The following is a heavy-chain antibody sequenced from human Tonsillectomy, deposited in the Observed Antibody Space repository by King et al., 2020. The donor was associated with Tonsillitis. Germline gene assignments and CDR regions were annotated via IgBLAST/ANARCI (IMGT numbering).Heavy chain of an antibody. J-gene: IGHJ6*02. CDR3: ARGLFRSYAMDG. Sequence: VQLQESGPGLVKPSETLSLTCTVSGDSISSLYWTWIRQPPGKTLEWSGFISHSGNTNYNPSLKSRVTISVDTSKNQFSLKLSSVTTADTAVYYCARGLFRSYAMDGWGQGTTVVISS. CDR1: GDSISSLY. D-gene: IGHD3-22*01. CDR2: ISHSGNT. V-gene: IGHV4-59*11.